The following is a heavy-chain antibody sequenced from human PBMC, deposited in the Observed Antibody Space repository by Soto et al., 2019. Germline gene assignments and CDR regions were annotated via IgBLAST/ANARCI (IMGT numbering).Heavy chain of an antibody. CDR3: AKDGSHTFDY. Sequence: QVQLVESGGGVVQPGRSLRLSCAASGFTFSHYAMHWVRQAPGKGLEWVALMSYDGSNEYYADSVKGRCTISRDNSKNTLYLQMNSLRAEDTAVYYCAKDGSHTFDYWGQGTLVTVSS. D-gene: IGHD1-26*01. J-gene: IGHJ4*02. V-gene: IGHV3-30*18. CDR1: GFTFSHYA. CDR2: MSYDGSNE.